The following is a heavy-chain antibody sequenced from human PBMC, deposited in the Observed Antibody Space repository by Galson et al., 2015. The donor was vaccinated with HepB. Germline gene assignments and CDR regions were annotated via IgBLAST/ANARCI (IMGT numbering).Heavy chain of an antibody. V-gene: IGHV6-1*01. CDR2: TFYRSKWYN. CDR1: GDSVSSNSAA. J-gene: IGHJ6*02. CDR3: AYGLDV. Sequence: CAISGDSVSSNSAAWNWIRQSPSRGLEWLGRTFYRSKWYNDYAVSMKSRITINPDTSKNQVSLQLSSVTPEDAAVYYCAYGLDVWGQGTTVTVSS.